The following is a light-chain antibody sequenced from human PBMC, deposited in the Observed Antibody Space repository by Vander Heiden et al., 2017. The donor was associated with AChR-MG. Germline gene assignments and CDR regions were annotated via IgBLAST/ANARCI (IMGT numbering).Light chain of an antibody. Sequence: NFMLTQPHSVSDSPGKTVTIPCTRSSCSFARTYVQWYQQRPGSAPTTVIYENYQRPSGVPDRFSGSIDGSSNSASLTISGLRTEDEADYFCHSYDSTNQVFGGGTKLTVL. J-gene: IGLJ3*02. CDR1: SCSFARTY. CDR3: HSYDSTNQV. CDR2: ENY. V-gene: IGLV6-57*04.